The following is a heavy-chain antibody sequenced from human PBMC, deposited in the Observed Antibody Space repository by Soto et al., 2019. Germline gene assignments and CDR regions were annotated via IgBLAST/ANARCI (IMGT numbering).Heavy chain of an antibody. V-gene: IGHV1-18*04. D-gene: IGHD3-9*01. Sequence: ASVKVSCKASGYTFTSYGISWVRQAPGQGLEWMGWISAYNGNTNYAQKLQGRVTMTTDTSTSTAYMELRSLRSDDTAVCYCARDLLKKVRYFVWSNMNYYYYGIDVWGQGTTVTVSS. CDR1: GYTFTSYG. CDR3: ARDLLKKVRYFVWSNMNYYYYGIDV. CDR2: ISAYNGNT. J-gene: IGHJ6*02.